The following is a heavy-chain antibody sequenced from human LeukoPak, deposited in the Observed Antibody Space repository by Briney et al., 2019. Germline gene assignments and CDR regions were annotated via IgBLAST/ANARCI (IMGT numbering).Heavy chain of an antibody. V-gene: IGHV3-23*01. CDR1: GFPFSTYA. CDR3: AKDVYGDYGGLDY. Sequence: GGSLRLSCAASGFPFSTYAMSWVRQAPGKGLEWVSSIRGSDGSTYYADSVKGRFAISRDNSKNTLYLQMNSLRAGDTAVYYCAKDVYGDYGGLDYWGQGTLVTVSS. CDR2: IRGSDGST. J-gene: IGHJ4*02. D-gene: IGHD4-17*01.